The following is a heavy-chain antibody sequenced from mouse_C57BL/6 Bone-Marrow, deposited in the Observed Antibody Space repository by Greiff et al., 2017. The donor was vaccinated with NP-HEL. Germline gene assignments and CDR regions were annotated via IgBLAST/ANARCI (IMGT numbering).Heavy chain of an antibody. Sequence: QVQLQQSGAELVRPGTSVKMSCKASGYTFTNYWIGWAKQRPGHGLEWIGDIYPGGGYTNYNEKFKGKATLTADKSSSTAYMQFSSLTSEDSAIYYCARLAIRGWFAYWGQGTLVTVSA. D-gene: IGHD2-4*01. CDR2: IYPGGGYT. CDR3: ARLAIRGWFAY. CDR1: GYTFTNYW. V-gene: IGHV1-63*01. J-gene: IGHJ3*01.